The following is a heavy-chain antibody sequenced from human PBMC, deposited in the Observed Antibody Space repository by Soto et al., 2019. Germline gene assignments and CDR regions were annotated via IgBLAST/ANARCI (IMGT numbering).Heavy chain of an antibody. V-gene: IGHV1-69*13. J-gene: IGHJ6*02. CDR3: ARLRLGTYYYYGMDV. D-gene: IGHD1-1*01. CDR2: IIPIFGTA. CDR1: GGTFSSYA. Sequence: ASVKVSCKASGGTFSSYAISWVRQAPGQGLEWMGGIIPIFGTANYAQKFQGRVTITADESTSTAYMELSSLRSEDTAVYYCARLRLGTYYYYGMDVWGQGTTVTVSS.